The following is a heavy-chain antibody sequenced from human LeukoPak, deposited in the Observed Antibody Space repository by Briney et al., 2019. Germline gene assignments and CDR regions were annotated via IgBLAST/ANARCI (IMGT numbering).Heavy chain of an antibody. D-gene: IGHD3-3*01. J-gene: IGHJ5*02. Sequence: SVKVSCKASGGTCSSYAISWVRQAPGQGLEWMGRIIPIFGIANYAQKFQGRITITADKSTSTAYMELSSLRSEDTAVYYCARDRLDLGFGVIKGWFDPWGQGTLVTVSS. CDR2: IIPIFGIA. CDR3: ARDRLDLGFGVIKGWFDP. CDR1: GGTCSSYA. V-gene: IGHV1-69*04.